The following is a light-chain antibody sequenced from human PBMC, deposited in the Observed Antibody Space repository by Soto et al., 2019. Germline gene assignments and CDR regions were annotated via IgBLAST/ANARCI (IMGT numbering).Light chain of an antibody. CDR3: VSFTTSKSYV. Sequence: LTQPASVSGSPGQLITISCTGTSSDVGAYIFVSWYQQYPGKAPKLMIYDITNRPSGVSNRFSGSKAGNTASLTISGLQAEDEADYYCVSFTTSKSYVFGTGTKVTVL. CDR2: DIT. J-gene: IGLJ1*01. V-gene: IGLV2-14*01. CDR1: SSDVGAYIF.